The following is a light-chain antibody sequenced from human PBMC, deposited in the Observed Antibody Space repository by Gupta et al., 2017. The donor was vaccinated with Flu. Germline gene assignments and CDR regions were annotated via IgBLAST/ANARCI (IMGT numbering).Light chain of an antibody. CDR1: QSISSD. CDR2: GAS. Sequence: DIVMTQSPATLSVSPGERATLSCRASQSISSDLAWYQQKPGQAPRLLIYGASSRATGIPARFSGSGSGTEFTLTINSLQSEDFAVYYCQQYYNWPPLTFGGGTKVDSK. V-gene: IGKV3-15*01. CDR3: QQYYNWPPLT. J-gene: IGKJ4*01.